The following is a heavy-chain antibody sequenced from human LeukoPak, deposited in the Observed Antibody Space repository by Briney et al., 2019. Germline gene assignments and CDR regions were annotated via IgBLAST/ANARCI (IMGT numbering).Heavy chain of an antibody. CDR1: GGSFSGYY. CDR2: INHSGST. Sequence: SETLSLTCAVYGGSFSGYYWSWIRQPPGKGLEWIGEINHSGSTNYNPSLESRVTISVDTSKNQFSLKVSSVTAADTAVYYCARDSARGKFDPWGQGTLVTVSS. CDR3: ARDSARGKFDP. J-gene: IGHJ5*02. V-gene: IGHV4-34*01.